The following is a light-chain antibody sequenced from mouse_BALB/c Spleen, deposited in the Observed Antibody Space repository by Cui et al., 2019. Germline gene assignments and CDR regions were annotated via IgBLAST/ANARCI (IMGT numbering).Light chain of an antibody. Sequence: LVLTQSPALMSASPGEKVTMTCSASSSVSYMYWYQQKPRSSPKPWIYLTSNLASGVPARFSGSGSGTSYSLTISSMEAEDAATYYCQQWSSNPPTFGAGTKLELK. CDR1: SSVSY. J-gene: IGKJ5*01. CDR3: QQWSSNPPT. V-gene: IGKV4-68*01. CDR2: LTS.